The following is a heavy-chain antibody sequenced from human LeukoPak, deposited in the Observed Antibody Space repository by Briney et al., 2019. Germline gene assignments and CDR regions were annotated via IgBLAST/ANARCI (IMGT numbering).Heavy chain of an antibody. CDR1: GFTFGAHV. CDR2: IRSQAYGGTA. Sequence: GGSLRLSCTPSGFTFGAHVMSWVRQAPGQGLEWVGFIRSQAYGGTAEFAASVRGRFTMSRDDSKSVAYLQMNSLKIEDTAVYYCARTLKKRLVAGDFDYWGHGTLVTVSS. V-gene: IGHV3-49*04. J-gene: IGHJ4*01. D-gene: IGHD6-13*01. CDR3: ARTLKKRLVAGDFDY.